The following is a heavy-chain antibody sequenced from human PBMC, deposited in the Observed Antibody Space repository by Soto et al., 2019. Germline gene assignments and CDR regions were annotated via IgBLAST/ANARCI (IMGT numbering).Heavy chain of an antibody. CDR3: TRNFDGSDSFSPDFDF. CDR1: GFTFSGSA. CDR2: IRRKAKSYAT. D-gene: IGHD2-21*01. V-gene: IGHV3-73*02. J-gene: IGHJ4*02. Sequence: EVQLVESGGGLVQPGGSLKLSCAASGFTFSGSAMHWVRQASGKGLEWVGQIRRKAKSYATEYVASVKGRFTISRDDSKNMACLQMNSLKPEDTAVYYCTRNFDGSDSFSPDFDFWGQGTLVTVSS.